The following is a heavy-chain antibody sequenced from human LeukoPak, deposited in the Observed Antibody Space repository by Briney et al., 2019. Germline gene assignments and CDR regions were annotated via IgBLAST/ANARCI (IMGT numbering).Heavy chain of an antibody. CDR1: GGTFSSYA. V-gene: IGHV1-69*13. D-gene: IGHD5-18*01. CDR2: IIPIFGTA. CDR3: ARDSTGYSYGYPDY. Sequence: ASVKVSCKASGGTFSSYAISWVRQAPGQGLEWMGGIIPIFGTANYAQKFQGRVTITADESTSTAYMELSSLRSDDTAVYYCARDSTGYSYGYPDYWGQGTLVTVSS. J-gene: IGHJ4*02.